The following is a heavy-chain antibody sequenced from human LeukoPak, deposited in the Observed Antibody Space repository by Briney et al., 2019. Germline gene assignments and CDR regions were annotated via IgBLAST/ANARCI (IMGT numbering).Heavy chain of an antibody. D-gene: IGHD1-26*01. V-gene: IGHV1-18*01. CDR1: GYTFTSSY. J-gene: IGHJ4*02. CDR3: ARGGTYYPCIDY. CDR2: ISAYNGRT. Sequence: ASVKVSCKASGYTFTSSYINWVRQAPGQRLVLMGWISAYNGRTNYAQKFQGRVTMTTDSSTSTAYMDLTSLRSDDTAVYYCARGGTYYPCIDYWGQGTLVTVSS.